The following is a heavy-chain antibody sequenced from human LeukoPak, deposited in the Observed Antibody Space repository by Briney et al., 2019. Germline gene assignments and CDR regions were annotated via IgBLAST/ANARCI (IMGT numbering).Heavy chain of an antibody. V-gene: IGHV1-2*02. CDR1: GYTFSGTGWY. CDR3: ARDGPAQMVDFDY. J-gene: IGHJ4*02. Sequence: GDSVKFSCKASGYTFSGTGWYLYWLRQAPGQGLECMGWIYPYTGATHYAQKFQGRVAMTRDTSISTAYMELSRLRPDDTAVYYCARDGPAQMVDFDYWGQGTLVTLSS. D-gene: IGHD3-10*01. CDR2: IYPYTGAT.